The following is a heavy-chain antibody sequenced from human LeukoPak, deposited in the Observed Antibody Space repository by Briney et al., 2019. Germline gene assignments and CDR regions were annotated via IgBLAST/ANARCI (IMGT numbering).Heavy chain of an antibody. CDR1: GRSISTYY. Sequence: SETLSLTCTVSGRSISTYYWSWLRQSPGKGLEWIGSVYYSGSTNYHLSLKSRVSISVDTSKHQCSLELSSVTAAGTAVYYCAVNSTRHTFDIWGQGTMVSVST. D-gene: IGHD5-24*01. CDR3: AVNSTRHTFDI. CDR2: VYYSGST. V-gene: IGHV4-59*08. J-gene: IGHJ3*02.